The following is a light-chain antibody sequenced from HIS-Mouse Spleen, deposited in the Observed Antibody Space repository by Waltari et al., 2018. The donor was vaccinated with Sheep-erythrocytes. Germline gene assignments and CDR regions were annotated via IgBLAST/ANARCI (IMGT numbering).Light chain of an antibody. Sequence: AIRMTQSPSSLSASTGDRVTITCRASQGISSNLAWYQQKPGKAPKLLSYAASTLQSGVPSRFSGSGSGTDFTLTISCLQSEDFATYYCQQYYSYPQTFGQGTKVEIK. CDR1: QGISSN. CDR3: QQYYSYPQT. V-gene: IGKV1-8*01. CDR2: AAS. J-gene: IGKJ1*01.